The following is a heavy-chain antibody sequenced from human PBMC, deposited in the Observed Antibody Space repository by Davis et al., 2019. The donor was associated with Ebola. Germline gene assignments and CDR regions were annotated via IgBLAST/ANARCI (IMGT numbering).Heavy chain of an antibody. D-gene: IGHD5-12*01. CDR1: GYNFANYW. CDR3: ARLWTYRSNPDV. Sequence: GGSLRLSCKGSGYNFANYWLGWVRQLPGKGLEWVGIIYPGDSDTRYSPSFQGQVTISADYSIRAAFLQWSSLKASDTAMYYCARLWTYRSNPDVWGQGTTVTVSS. J-gene: IGHJ6*02. CDR2: IYPGDSDT. V-gene: IGHV5-51*01.